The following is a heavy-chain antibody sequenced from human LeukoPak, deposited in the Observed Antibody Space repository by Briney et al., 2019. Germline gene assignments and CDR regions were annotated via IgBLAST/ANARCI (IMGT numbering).Heavy chain of an antibody. CDR1: GGSFSGYY. CDR3: ARAGYSYGYYYYYGMDV. D-gene: IGHD5-18*01. J-gene: IGHJ6*02. CDR2: IYYSGST. Sequence: SETLSLTCAVYGGSFSGYYWSWIRQPPGKGLEWIGYIYYSGSTNYNPSLKSRVTISVDTSKNQFSLKLSSVTAADTAVYYCARAGYSYGYYYYYGMDVWGQGTTVTVSS. V-gene: IGHV4-59*01.